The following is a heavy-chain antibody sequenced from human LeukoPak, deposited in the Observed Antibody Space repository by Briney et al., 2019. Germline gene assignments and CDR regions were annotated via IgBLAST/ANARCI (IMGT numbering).Heavy chain of an antibody. CDR3: ARDRKGALLWFGISRWYFDL. Sequence: PGGSLRLSCAASGFTFSSYSMNWVRQAPGKGLESVSYISSSSSTIYYADSVKGRFTISRDNAKNSLYLQMNSLRAEDTAVYYCARDRKGALLWFGISRWYFDLWGRGTLVTVSS. V-gene: IGHV3-48*01. J-gene: IGHJ2*01. CDR2: ISSSSSTI. CDR1: GFTFSSYS. D-gene: IGHD3-10*01.